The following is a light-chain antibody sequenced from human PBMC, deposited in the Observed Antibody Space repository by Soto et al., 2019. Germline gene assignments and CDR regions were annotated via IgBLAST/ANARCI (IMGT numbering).Light chain of an antibody. J-gene: IGKJ5*01. CDR1: QSVSSN. CDR2: GAS. CDR3: QQYNNWPPIT. Sequence: EIVMTQSPATLSVSPGERATLSCRASQSVSSNLAWYQQKPGQAPRLLIYGASTRATGIPARFSGSGAGTDFTPTISSLQSEDFAVYYCQQYNNWPPITFGQGTRLEMK. V-gene: IGKV3-15*01.